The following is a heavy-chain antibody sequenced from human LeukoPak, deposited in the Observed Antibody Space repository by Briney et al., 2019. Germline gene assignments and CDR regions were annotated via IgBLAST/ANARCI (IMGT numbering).Heavy chain of an antibody. D-gene: IGHD6-19*01. CDR2: INPNSGGT. CDR3: ARVHAPFRRAVAGQSFDY. Sequence: ASVKVSCKASGYTFTSYGISWVRQAPGQGLGWMGWINPNSGGTNYAQKFQGRVTMTRDTSISTAYMELSRLRSDDTAVYYCARVHAPFRRAVAGQSFDYWGQGTLVTVSS. CDR1: GYTFTSYG. J-gene: IGHJ4*02. V-gene: IGHV1-2*02.